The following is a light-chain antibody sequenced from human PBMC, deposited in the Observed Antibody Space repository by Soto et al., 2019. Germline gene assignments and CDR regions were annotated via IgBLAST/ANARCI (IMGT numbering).Light chain of an antibody. CDR1: SSDIGDYNY. CDR3: CSYTRSGTLI. Sequence: ALTQPASGSGFPGQSISISCVGTSSDIGDYNYVSWYQQHPGKVPKVIIYDVSNRPSGVSYRFSATKSGNTASLTISGLQAEDEADYYCCSYTRSGTLIFGTGTKVTVL. CDR2: DVS. V-gene: IGLV2-14*01. J-gene: IGLJ1*01.